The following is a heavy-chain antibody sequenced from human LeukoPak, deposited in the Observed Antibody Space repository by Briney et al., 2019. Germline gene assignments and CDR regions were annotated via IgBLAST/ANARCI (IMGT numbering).Heavy chain of an antibody. CDR3: TTGSPFFY. J-gene: IGHJ4*02. D-gene: IGHD3-16*01. V-gene: IGHV3-15*01. CDR1: GFPFRNAW. Sequence: GSLGLSCAASGFPFRNAWMGGARPASGKGLEGVGRIKSKTGGGTTDYAAPVKGRFTISRDDSKNTLYLQMNSLKTEDTAVYYCTTGSPFFYWGQGTLVTVSS. CDR2: IKSKTGGGTT.